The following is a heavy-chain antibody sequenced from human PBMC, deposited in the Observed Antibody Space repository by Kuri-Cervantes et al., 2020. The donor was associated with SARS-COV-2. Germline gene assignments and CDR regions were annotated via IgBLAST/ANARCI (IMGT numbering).Heavy chain of an antibody. CDR2: ISSSSSYT. D-gene: IGHD4-17*01. CDR3: ARAPDYGDYYYYGMDV. CDR1: GFTFSDYY. Sequence: GESLKISCAASGFTFSDYYMSWIRQAPWKGLEWVSYISSSSSYTNYADSVKGRFTISRDNAKNSLYLQMNSLRAEDTAVYYCARAPDYGDYYYYGMDVWGQGTTVTVSS. V-gene: IGHV3-11*06. J-gene: IGHJ6*02.